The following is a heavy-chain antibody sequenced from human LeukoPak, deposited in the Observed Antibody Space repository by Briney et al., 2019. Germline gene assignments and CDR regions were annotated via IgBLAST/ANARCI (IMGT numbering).Heavy chain of an antibody. D-gene: IGHD2-8*01. Sequence: GGSLRLSCAASGFTFSSYAMSWVRQAPGKGLEWVSAISGSGGSTYYADSVKGRFTISRDNSKNTLYLQMNSLRAEDTAVYYCAGRYCTNGVCYYGFDPWGQGTLVTVSP. J-gene: IGHJ5*02. CDR2: ISGSGGST. CDR1: GFTFSSYA. CDR3: AGRYCTNGVCYYGFDP. V-gene: IGHV3-23*01.